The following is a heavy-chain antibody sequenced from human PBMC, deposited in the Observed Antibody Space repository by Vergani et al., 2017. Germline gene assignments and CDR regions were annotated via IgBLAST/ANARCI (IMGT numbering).Heavy chain of an antibody. V-gene: IGHV4-59*01. Sequence: QVQLQESGPGLVKPSETLSLTCTVSGGSIPNNFWSWLRRPPGRVLEWIGYIHHSGATNSKSSLRSRVSISIDTSKSSFSLRLSSVTTADTAMYYCAGDTFHVDSENYDDVFDSWGQGTMVIVSS. CDR3: AGDTFHVDSENYDDVFDS. D-gene: IGHD3-16*01. CDR2: IHHSGAT. J-gene: IGHJ3*02. CDR1: GGSIPNNF.